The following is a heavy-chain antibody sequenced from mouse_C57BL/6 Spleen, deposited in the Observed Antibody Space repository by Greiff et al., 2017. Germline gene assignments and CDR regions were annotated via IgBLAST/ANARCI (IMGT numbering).Heavy chain of an antibody. CDR2: IRSKSNNYAT. Sequence: EVQLVESGGGLVQPRGSLKLSCAASGFSFNTYAMNWVRQAPGKGLEWVARIRSKSNNYATYYADSVKDRFTISRDDSESMLYLQMNNLKTEDTAMYYCVRGVYAMDYWGQGTSATVSS. J-gene: IGHJ4*01. V-gene: IGHV10-1*01. CDR3: VRGVYAMDY. CDR1: GFSFNTYA.